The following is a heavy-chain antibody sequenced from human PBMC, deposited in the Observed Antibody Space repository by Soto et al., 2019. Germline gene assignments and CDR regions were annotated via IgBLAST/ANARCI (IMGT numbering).Heavy chain of an antibody. Sequence: EVQLVESGGGLVQPGGSLRLSCAASGFTFSSYWMHWVRQAPGKGLVWVSRITSDGSDTTYADSVKGRFAISRDKAKNTLLLQLKGLRAEDRDVYYCARDKVPFYGPGSFAYWGQGTLVTVSS. CDR2: ITSDGSDT. CDR1: GFTFSSYW. J-gene: IGHJ4*02. V-gene: IGHV3-74*01. CDR3: ARDKVPFYGPGSFAY. D-gene: IGHD3-10*01.